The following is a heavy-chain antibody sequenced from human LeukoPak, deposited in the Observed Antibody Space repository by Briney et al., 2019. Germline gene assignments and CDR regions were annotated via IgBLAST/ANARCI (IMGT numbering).Heavy chain of an antibody. CDR3: AKKGCTGTVCYSNF. D-gene: IGHD2-2*01. CDR1: GYSISSGYY. V-gene: IGHV4-38-2*01. Sequence: PSETLSLTCAVSGYSISSGYYWGWIRQPPGKGLEWIGSIYHSGSTYYNPSLKSRVTISVDTSKNQFSLKLSSVTAADTAIYYCAKKGCTGTVCYSNFWGQGTLVTVSS. J-gene: IGHJ4*02. CDR2: IYHSGST.